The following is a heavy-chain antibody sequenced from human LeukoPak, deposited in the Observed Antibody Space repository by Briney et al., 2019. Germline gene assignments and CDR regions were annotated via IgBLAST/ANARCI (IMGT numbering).Heavy chain of an antibody. J-gene: IGHJ6*02. CDR3: ARDSCSYGAYCYGMDV. CDR1: GGSIGSYY. CDR2: IYYSGST. D-gene: IGHD4/OR15-4a*01. Sequence: SETLSLTCTVSGGSIGSYYWSWIRQPPGKGLEWIGYIYYSGSTNYNPSLKSRVTISIDTSKNQISLKLSSVTAADTAVYYCARDSCSYGAYCYGMDVWGQGTTVTVSS. V-gene: IGHV4-59*01.